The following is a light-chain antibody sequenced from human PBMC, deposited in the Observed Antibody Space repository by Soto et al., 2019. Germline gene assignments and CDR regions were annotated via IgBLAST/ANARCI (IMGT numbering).Light chain of an antibody. CDR3: QQYNNWPWT. CDR1: KIVTTT. CDR2: GAS. V-gene: IGKV3-15*01. J-gene: IGKJ1*01. Sequence: LVLPQSQPTWSCPPGKRGPLSSGASKIVTTTLAWYRQKPGQAPRLLIYGASTRATGIPARFSGSRSGTEFTLTISSLQSEDFAVYYCQQYNNWPWTFGQGTKVEIK.